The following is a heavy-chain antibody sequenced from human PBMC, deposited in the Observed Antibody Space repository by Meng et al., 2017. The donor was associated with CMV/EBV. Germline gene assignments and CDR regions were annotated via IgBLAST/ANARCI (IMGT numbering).Heavy chain of an antibody. CDR3: AKTSVDYFDY. V-gene: IGHV3-23*03. CDR2: IYSGGSST. D-gene: IGHD5/OR15-5a*01. CDR1: GFTFSSYA. J-gene: IGHJ4*02. Sequence: GESLKISCAASGFTFSSYAMSWVRQAPGKGLAWVSVIYSGGSSTYYADSVKGRFTISRDNSKNTLYLQMNSLRAEDTAVYYCAKTSVDYFDYWGQGTLVTVSS.